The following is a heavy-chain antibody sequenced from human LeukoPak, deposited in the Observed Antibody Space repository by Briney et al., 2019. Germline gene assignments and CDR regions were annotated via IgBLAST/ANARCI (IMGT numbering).Heavy chain of an antibody. J-gene: IGHJ4*02. V-gene: IGHV3-30*02. D-gene: IGHD4-17*01. CDR3: AKVVGDYDYFGY. Sequence: GGSLRLSCAASGFTFSSYGMHWVRQAPGKGLEWVAFIRYDGSNKYYADSVKGRFTISRDNSKNTLYLQMNSLRAEDTAVYYCAKVVGDYDYFGYWGQGTLVTVSS. CDR2: IRYDGSNK. CDR1: GFTFSSYG.